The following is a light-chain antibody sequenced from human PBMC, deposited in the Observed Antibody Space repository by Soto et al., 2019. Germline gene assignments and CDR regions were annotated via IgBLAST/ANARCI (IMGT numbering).Light chain of an antibody. Sequence: QAVLTQSPSASASLGASVKLTCTLSSGHSSYAIAWHQQQPEKGPRYLMKLNIDGSHSKGDGIPDRFSGSSSGAERYLTISSLQSEDEADYYCQTWATGIQVFGGGTKLTVL. V-gene: IGLV4-69*01. CDR3: QTWATGIQV. J-gene: IGLJ3*02. CDR2: LNIDGSH. CDR1: SGHSSYA.